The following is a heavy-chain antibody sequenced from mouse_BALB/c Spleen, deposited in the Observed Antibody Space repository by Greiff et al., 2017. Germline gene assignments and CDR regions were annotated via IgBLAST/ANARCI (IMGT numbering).Heavy chain of an antibody. Sequence: VQLQQSGPGLVQPSQCLSITCTVSGFSLTSYGVHWVRQSPGKGLEWLGVIWSGGSTNSNAAFISRLSISKDNSKSQVFFKMNSLQANDTAIYYCARNLNGKDVGAMDYWGQGTSVTVSS. J-gene: IGHJ4*01. D-gene: IGHD2-1*01. CDR1: GFSLTSYG. V-gene: IGHV2-4-1*01. CDR2: IWSGGST. CDR3: ARNLNGKDVGAMDY.